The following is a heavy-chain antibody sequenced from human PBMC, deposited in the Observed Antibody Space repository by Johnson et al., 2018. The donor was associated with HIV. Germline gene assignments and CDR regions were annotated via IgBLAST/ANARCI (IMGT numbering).Heavy chain of an antibody. V-gene: IGHV3-48*01. CDR1: GFTFSSYS. J-gene: IGHJ3*02. D-gene: IGHD3-3*02. CDR3: ARVQILADDVFNI. Sequence: VQLVESGGGLVLPGGSLRLSCAASGFTFSSYSMNWVRQAPGKGLEWVSYISSSSGTIYYADSVKGRFTISRDNAKMSLYLQMNSLRAEDTAVYYCARVQILADDVFNIWGQGTMVTVSS. CDR2: ISSSSGTI.